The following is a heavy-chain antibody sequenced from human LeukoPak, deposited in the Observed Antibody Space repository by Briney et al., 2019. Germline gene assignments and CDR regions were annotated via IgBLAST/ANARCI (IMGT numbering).Heavy chain of an antibody. V-gene: IGHV4-30-2*01. CDR1: GGSISSGGYS. CDR2: IYHSGST. J-gene: IGHJ6*02. Sequence: SETLSLTCAVSGGSISSGGYSWSWIRQPPGKGLEWIGYIYHSGSTYYNPSLKSRVTISVDRSKNQFSLKLSSVTAADTAVYYCARDYYGSGGLDVWGQGTTVTVSS. CDR3: ARDYYGSGGLDV. D-gene: IGHD3-10*01.